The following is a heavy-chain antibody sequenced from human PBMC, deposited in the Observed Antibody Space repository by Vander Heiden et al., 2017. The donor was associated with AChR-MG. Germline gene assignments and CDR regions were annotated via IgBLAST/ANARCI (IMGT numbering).Heavy chain of an antibody. V-gene: IGHV4-31*03. J-gene: IGHJ2*01. Sequence: QVQLQESGPGPVKPSQTLSLTFIVSGGSISSGGYYWGWIRQQPGKGLGWIGYIAYSGSAYSNPSLKSRVAMSVDTSKNQFSLKLGSVTAADTAVYYCARDFDLWGRGTLVTVSS. CDR2: IAYSGSA. CDR3: ARDFDL. CDR1: GGSISSGGYY.